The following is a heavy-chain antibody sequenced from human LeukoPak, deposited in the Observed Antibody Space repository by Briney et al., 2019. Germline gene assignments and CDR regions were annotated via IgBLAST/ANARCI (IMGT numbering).Heavy chain of an antibody. D-gene: IGHD2-21*02. Sequence: PSETLSLTCAVSGGSITTYYWTWIRQPPGQALEWIGYIYYTGNTKHNPSLESRVTMSIDTSKNEFSLKIYSVNAADTAVYFCASGSVVTALDQWGQGTLVTVSS. V-gene: IGHV4-59*01. CDR1: GGSITTYY. CDR3: ASGSVVTALDQ. CDR2: IYYTGNT. J-gene: IGHJ4*02.